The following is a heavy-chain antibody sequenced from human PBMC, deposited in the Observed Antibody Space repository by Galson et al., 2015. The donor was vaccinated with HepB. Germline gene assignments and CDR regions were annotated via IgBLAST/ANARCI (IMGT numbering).Heavy chain of an antibody. CDR2: ISSSSSTI. J-gene: IGHJ4*02. V-gene: IGHV3-48*02. CDR1: GFTFSSYS. Sequence: SLRLSCAASGFTFSSYSMNWVRQAPGKGLEWVSYISSSSSTIYYADSVKGRFTIPRDNAKNSLYLQMNSLRDEDTAVYYCARSPRSVGATQYYFDYWGQGTLVTVSS. CDR3: ARSPRSVGATQYYFDY. D-gene: IGHD1-26*01.